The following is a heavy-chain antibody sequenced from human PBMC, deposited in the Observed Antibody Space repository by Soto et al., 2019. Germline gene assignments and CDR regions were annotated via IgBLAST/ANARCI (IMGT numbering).Heavy chain of an antibody. J-gene: IGHJ4*02. V-gene: IGHV4-31*03. CDR2: IFYSGNT. Sequence: SETLSLTCTVSGNSISTGAYYWSWLRQHPVKGLEWIGHIFYSGNTHYSPSLESRVTIAVDTSKNQFSIKLTSVTVADTAVYYCAREGRSAAPQAGFDLWGQGTLVTVSS. CDR1: GNSISTGAYY. D-gene: IGHD3-10*01. CDR3: AREGRSAAPQAGFDL.